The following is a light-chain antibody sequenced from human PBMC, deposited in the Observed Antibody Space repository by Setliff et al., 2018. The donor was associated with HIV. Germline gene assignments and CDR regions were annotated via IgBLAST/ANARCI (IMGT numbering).Light chain of an antibody. CDR3: CSYAGSGALV. Sequence: ALTQPASVSGSPGQSITISCTGTSSDFGNYNLVSWYQQHPGKTPKLILYEVDKRPSGISDRFSGSKSGNTASLTISGLQAEDEADYYCCSYAGSGALVFGGGTKVTVL. J-gene: IGLJ2*01. CDR1: SSDFGNYNL. V-gene: IGLV2-23*02. CDR2: EVD.